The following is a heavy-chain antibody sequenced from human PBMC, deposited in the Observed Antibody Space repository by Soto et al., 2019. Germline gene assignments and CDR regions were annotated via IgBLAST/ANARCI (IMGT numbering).Heavy chain of an antibody. CDR3: ARQGPRVGYGDSTRSHYDS. V-gene: IGHV5-51*01. J-gene: IGHJ4*02. D-gene: IGHD5-12*01. CDR2: IYPGDSDA. CDR1: GYTFPSYW. Sequence: GESLKISCKGSGYTFPSYWIGWVRQMPGKGLEWMGIIYPGDSDARYSPSFQGQVTISVDMSISTAYLHLSSLKTSDTAMYYCARQGPRVGYGDSTRSHYDSWGQRTVVTVAS.